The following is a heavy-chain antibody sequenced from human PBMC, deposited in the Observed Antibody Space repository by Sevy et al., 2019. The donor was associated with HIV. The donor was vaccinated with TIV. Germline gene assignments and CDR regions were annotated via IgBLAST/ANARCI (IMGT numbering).Heavy chain of an antibody. V-gene: IGHV3-30*02. CDR2: IRYDGSTK. D-gene: IGHD3-10*01. CDR3: AKGLGMVQGALLSDDI. J-gene: IGHJ3*02. CDR1: GFTFRSYG. Sequence: GGSLRLSCAASGFTFRSYGMHWVRQAPGKGLEWVAFIRYDGSTKYYADFVKGRFTISRDNSKNTLYLQMNSLRGDDTSLYYCAKGLGMVQGALLSDDIWGQGTMVTVS.